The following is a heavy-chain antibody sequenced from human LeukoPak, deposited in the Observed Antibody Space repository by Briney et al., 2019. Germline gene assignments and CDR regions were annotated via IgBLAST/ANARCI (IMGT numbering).Heavy chain of an antibody. CDR2: IHSSVTT. CDR3: AKLGLKLGGDY. J-gene: IGHJ4*02. D-gene: IGHD3-16*01. Sequence: GGSLRLSCAASGFTFASYAMSRVRQAPGKGLEWVSSIHSSVTTYYADSVKGRFTISRDNSRNTLYLRMNSLRGEDTAVYYCAKLGLKLGGDYWGRGALVTVSS. CDR1: GFTFASYA. V-gene: IGHV3-23*01.